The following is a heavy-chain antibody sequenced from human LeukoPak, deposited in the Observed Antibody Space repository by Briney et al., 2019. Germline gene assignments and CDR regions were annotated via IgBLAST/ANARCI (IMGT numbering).Heavy chain of an antibody. Sequence: SETLSLTCTVSGGSISSNYWSWIRQPAGKGLEWIGRIYISGSTTYNPSLKSRVTMSVDTSKNQFSLKLSSVTAADTAVYYCARDRAGRVPAAIFNYWGQGTLVTVSS. CDR3: ARDRAGRVPAAIFNY. D-gene: IGHD2-2*01. J-gene: IGHJ4*02. CDR1: GGSISSNY. V-gene: IGHV4-4*07. CDR2: IYISGST.